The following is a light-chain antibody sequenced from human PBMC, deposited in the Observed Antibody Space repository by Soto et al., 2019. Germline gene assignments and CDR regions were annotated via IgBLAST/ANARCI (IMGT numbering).Light chain of an antibody. CDR2: EVS. V-gene: IGLV2-23*02. Sequence: QSVLTQPASVSGSPGQSITISCTGTSSDVGSYNLVSWYQQHPGKALKLMIYEVSKRPSGVSNRFSGSKSGNTASLTISGLQAEDEADYYCCSYAGSSTPLIFGTGTKVTVL. CDR3: CSYAGSSTPLI. J-gene: IGLJ1*01. CDR1: SSDVGSYNL.